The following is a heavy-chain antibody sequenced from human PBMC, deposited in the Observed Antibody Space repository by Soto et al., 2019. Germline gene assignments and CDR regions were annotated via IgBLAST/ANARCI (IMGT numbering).Heavy chain of an antibody. CDR3: ARGRTVVRGVIMRRYFDS. CDR1: GGSFGDNY. V-gene: IGHV4-34*01. D-gene: IGHD3-10*01. J-gene: IGHJ4*02. CDR2: INHRATT. Sequence: QVHLQQWGAGLLKPSETLSLTCSVNGGSFGDNYWSWIRQTPGKGLEWIGEINHRATTNYNSSLKSRVSISIDTSQNAFSLRLTSVVAADTAVYYCARGRTVVRGVIMRRYFDSWGQGTLVSVSS.